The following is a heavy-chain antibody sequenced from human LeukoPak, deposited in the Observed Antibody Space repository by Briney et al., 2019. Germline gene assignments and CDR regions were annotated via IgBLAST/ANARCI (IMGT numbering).Heavy chain of an antibody. CDR3: ARGYSGYDYVDYFDY. Sequence: PGGSLRLSCAASGFTFSSYAMSWVRQAPGKGLEWVSAISGSGGSTYYADSVKGRFTISRDNSKNTLYLQMNSLRAEDTAVYYCARGYSGYDYVDYFDYWGQGTLVTVSS. J-gene: IGHJ4*02. D-gene: IGHD5-12*01. CDR2: ISGSGGST. V-gene: IGHV3-23*01. CDR1: GFTFSSYA.